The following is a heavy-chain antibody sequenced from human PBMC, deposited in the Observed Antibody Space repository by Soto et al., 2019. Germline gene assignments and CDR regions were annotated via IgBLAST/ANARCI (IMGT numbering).Heavy chain of an antibody. V-gene: IGHV3-30*18. Sequence: QVQLVESGGGVVQPGRSLRLSCAASGFTFSSYGMHWVRQAPGKGLEWVAVISYDGSNKYYGDSVKGRFTISRDNSKNTLYLQMNSLRADDTAVYYCAKDGWLQLFHPRDWGQGTLVTVSS. J-gene: IGHJ4*02. D-gene: IGHD5-12*01. CDR3: AKDGWLQLFHPRD. CDR1: GFTFSSYG. CDR2: ISYDGSNK.